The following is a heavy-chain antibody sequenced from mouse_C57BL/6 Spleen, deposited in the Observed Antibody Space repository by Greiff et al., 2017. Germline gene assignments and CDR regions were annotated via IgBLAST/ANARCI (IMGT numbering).Heavy chain of an antibody. CDR3: ARACGYDSACFAY. D-gene: IGHD2-2*01. J-gene: IGHJ3*01. Sequence: EVQLQQSGPELVKPGASVKISCKASGYTFTDYYMNWVKQSHGKSLEWIGDINPNNGGTSYNQKFKGKATLTVDKSSSTAYMELRSLTSEDSAVYYCARACGYDSACFAYWGHVALVTVSA. V-gene: IGHV1-26*01. CDR2: INPNNGGT. CDR1: GYTFTDYY.